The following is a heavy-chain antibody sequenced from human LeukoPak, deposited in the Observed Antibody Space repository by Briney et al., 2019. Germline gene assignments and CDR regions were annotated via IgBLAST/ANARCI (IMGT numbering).Heavy chain of an antibody. CDR2: ISSSSRTT. CDR1: GFTFSSYS. J-gene: IGHJ6*02. CDR3: AKVLRNPGLTYGMDV. Sequence: GGSLRLSCAASGFTFSSYSMNWLRQAPGKGLEWVAYISSSSRTTYYADSAKGRFTISRGNAKNTLYLQMNSLRAEDTAVYHCAKVLRNPGLTYGMDVWGQGTTVTVSS. V-gene: IGHV3-48*01. D-gene: IGHD1-14*01.